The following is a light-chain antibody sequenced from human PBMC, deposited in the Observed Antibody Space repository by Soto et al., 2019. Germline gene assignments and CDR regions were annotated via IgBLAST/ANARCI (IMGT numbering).Light chain of an antibody. CDR1: QSISSY. V-gene: IGKV1-39*01. Sequence: DIQMTQSPSSLSASVGDRVTITCRASQSISSYLNWYQQKPGKAPKLLIYAASSLQSGVPSRFSGSGSGTDFTLTISRLQPEDFATYCCQHSYSTPQRFGQGTKVEIK. J-gene: IGKJ1*01. CDR2: AAS. CDR3: QHSYSTPQR.